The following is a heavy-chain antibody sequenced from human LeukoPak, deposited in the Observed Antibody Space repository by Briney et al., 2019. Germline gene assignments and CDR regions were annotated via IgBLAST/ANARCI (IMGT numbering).Heavy chain of an antibody. V-gene: IGHV4-30-2*01. CDR3: ARDEHGGNSP. CDR1: GGSISSGGYY. Sequence: PSQTLSLTCTVSGGSISSGGYYWSWIRQPPGKGLEWIGYIYHSGSTYYNPSLKSRVAISVDRSKNQFSLKLSSVTAADTAVYYCARDEHGGNSPWGQGTLVTVSS. J-gene: IGHJ5*02. CDR2: IYHSGST. D-gene: IGHD4-23*01.